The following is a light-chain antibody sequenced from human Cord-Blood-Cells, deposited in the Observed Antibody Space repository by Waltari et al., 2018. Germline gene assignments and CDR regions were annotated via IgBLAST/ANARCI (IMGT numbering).Light chain of an antibody. V-gene: IGKV1-39*01. CDR1: QSISSY. J-gene: IGKJ4*01. CDR2: AAS. Sequence: DIQMTQSPSSLSASVGDRVTITCRASQSISSYLNWYQQKPGKDPKLLIYAASSLQSGVPARVSGSGSGTDFTLTISSLQPEDFATYYCQQSYSTRLTFGGGTKVEIK. CDR3: QQSYSTRLT.